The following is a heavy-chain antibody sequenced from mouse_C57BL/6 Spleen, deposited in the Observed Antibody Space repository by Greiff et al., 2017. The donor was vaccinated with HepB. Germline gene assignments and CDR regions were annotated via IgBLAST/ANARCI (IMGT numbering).Heavy chain of an antibody. CDR2: ISYDGSN. Sequence: EVQRVESGPGLVKPSQSLSLTCSVTGYSITSGYYWNWIRQFPGNKLEWMGYISYDGSNKYNPSLKNRITITRDTSKNQFFLKLNSVTTEDTATYYCARGGDGSIQDYAMDYWGQGTSVTVSS. D-gene: IGHD2-3*01. CDR3: ARGGDGSIQDYAMDY. V-gene: IGHV3-6*01. J-gene: IGHJ4*01. CDR1: GYSITSGYY.